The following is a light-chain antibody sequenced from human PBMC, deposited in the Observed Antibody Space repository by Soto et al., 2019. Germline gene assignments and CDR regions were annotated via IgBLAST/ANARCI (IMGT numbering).Light chain of an antibody. J-gene: IGKJ5*01. CDR1: QSVSFRY. CDR3: QQSGSLTIT. CDR2: DAS. Sequence: EVVLTQSPGTLYLSPGEIATLSCRASQSVSFRYLAWYQQRPGQAPRLLLYDASTRASGIPDRFSGSGSGTDFILTISRLQPEDFAVYYSQQSGSLTITVGQGTRLQIK. V-gene: IGKV3-20*01.